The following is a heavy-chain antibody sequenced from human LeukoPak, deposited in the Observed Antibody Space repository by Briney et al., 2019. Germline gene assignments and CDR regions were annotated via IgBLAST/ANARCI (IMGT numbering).Heavy chain of an antibody. CDR1: GYSFISYW. J-gene: IGHJ4*02. D-gene: IGHD3-22*01. CDR3: ARGYYDDNGYYFFDY. Sequence: GESLKISCKGSGYSFISYWIGWVRQMPGKGLEWMGVIYPGDSDTRYSPSFEGQVTIPTDKSISTAYLQWSSLKASDTAIYYCARGYYDDNGYYFFDYWGQGTLVTVSS. V-gene: IGHV5-51*01. CDR2: IYPGDSDT.